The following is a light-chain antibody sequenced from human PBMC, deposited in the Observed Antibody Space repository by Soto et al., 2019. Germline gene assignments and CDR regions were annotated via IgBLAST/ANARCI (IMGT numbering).Light chain of an antibody. J-gene: IGKJ5*01. Sequence: EIVLTQSPGTLSLSPGERATLSCKSSQSVNSDYLAWFQQKPGPAPRLLIYGASTRTTGIPDRFSGSGSGTDFTLTIGRLEPGEFAGYYCLHYGGSPLTFGQGTRLE. CDR2: GAS. CDR3: LHYGGSPLT. V-gene: IGKV3-20*01. CDR1: QSVNSDY.